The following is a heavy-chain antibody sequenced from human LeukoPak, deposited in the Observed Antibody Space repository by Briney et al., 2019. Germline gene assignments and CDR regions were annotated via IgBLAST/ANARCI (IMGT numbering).Heavy chain of an antibody. V-gene: IGHV1-69*13. CDR1: GGTFSSYA. Sequence: PVKVSCKASGGTFSSYAISWVRQAPGQGLEWMGGIIPIFGTANYAQKFQGRVTITADESTSTAYMELSSLRSEDTAVYYCARVQGGYGIYYFDYWGQGTLVTVSS. CDR2: IIPIFGTA. J-gene: IGHJ4*02. CDR3: ARVQGGYGIYYFDY. D-gene: IGHD1-1*01.